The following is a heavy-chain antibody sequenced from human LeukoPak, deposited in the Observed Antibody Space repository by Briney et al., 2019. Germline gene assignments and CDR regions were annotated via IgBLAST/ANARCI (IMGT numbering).Heavy chain of an antibody. V-gene: IGHV3-23*01. D-gene: IGHD6-19*01. CDR1: GFTFSSYA. CDR3: AKDRVAVAGYFDY. Sequence: HPGGSLRLSCAASGFTFSSYAMSWVHQAPGKGLEWVSAISGSGGSTYYVDSVKGRFTISRDNSKNTLYLQMNSLRAEDTAVYYCAKDRVAVAGYFDYWGQGTLVTISS. CDR2: ISGSGGST. J-gene: IGHJ4*02.